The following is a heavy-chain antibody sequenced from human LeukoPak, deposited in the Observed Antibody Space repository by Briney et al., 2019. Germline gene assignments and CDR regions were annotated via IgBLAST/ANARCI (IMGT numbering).Heavy chain of an antibody. CDR1: GDSISISTYY. V-gene: IGHV4-39*07. Sequence: PSETLSLTCTVSGDSISISTYYWGWIRQPPGKGLEWIGSISYSGSTYYNPPLKSRVTISLDTSKIQFSLKLSSVTAADTAVYYCARVTATPDYYYYYMDVWGKGTTVTISS. CDR3: ARVTATPDYYYYYMDV. J-gene: IGHJ6*03. CDR2: ISYSGST. D-gene: IGHD2-21*02.